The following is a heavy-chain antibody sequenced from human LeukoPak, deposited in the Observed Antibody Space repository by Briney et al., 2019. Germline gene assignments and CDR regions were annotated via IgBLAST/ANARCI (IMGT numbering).Heavy chain of an antibody. CDR2: INSEGSRT. J-gene: IGHJ6*03. CDR3: ARESSGYDSVGDYYYYMDV. CDR1: GFTFSNYW. D-gene: IGHD5-12*01. V-gene: IGHV3-74*01. Sequence: GGSLRLSCAASGFTFSNYWMHWVRQAPGKGLVWVSRINSEGSRTSYADSVKDRFTISRDNAKNSLYLQMNSLRAEDTAVYYCARESSGYDSVGDYYYYMDVWGKGTTVTISS.